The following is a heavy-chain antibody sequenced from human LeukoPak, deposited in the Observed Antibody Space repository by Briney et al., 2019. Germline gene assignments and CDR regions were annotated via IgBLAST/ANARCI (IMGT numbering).Heavy chain of an antibody. J-gene: IGHJ6*02. CDR3: ARGHRDFWSGYFIYYYGMDV. CDR2: IIPIFGTA. Sequence: ASVKVSCKASGSTFSSYAISWVRQAPGQGLEWMGGIIPIFGTANYAQKFQGRVTITADESTSTAYMELSSLRSEDTAVYYRARGHRDFWSGYFIYYYGMDVWGQGTTVTVSS. CDR1: GSTFSSYA. D-gene: IGHD3-3*01. V-gene: IGHV1-69*13.